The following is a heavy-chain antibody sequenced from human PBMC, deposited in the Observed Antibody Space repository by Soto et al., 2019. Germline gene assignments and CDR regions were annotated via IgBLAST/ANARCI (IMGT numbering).Heavy chain of an antibody. CDR1: GFTFSSYG. CDR2: ISYDGSNK. CDR3: ARPYAAYYYYGMDV. Sequence: PGGSLRLSCAASGFTFSSYGMHWVRQAPGKGLEWVAVISYDGSNKYYADSVKGRFTISRDNSKNTLYLQMNSLRAEDTAVYYCARPYAAYYYYGMDVWGQGTTVTVSS. J-gene: IGHJ6*02. D-gene: IGHD2-2*01. V-gene: IGHV3-30*03.